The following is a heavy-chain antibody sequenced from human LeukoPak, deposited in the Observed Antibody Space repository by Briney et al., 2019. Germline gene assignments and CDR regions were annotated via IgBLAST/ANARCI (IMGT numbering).Heavy chain of an antibody. J-gene: IGHJ4*02. Sequence: SQTLSLTCAVSGGSISSGGYSWSWIRQPPGKGLEWIGYIYHSGSTYYNPSLKSRVTISVDKSKNQFSLKLSSVTAADTAVYYCAGTEVRGVFDYWGQGTLVTVSS. V-gene: IGHV4-30-2*01. CDR1: GGSISSGGYS. CDR3: AGTEVRGVFDY. CDR2: IYHSGST. D-gene: IGHD3-10*01.